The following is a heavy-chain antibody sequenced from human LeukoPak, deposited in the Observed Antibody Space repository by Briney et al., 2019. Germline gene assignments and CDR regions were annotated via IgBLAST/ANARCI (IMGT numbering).Heavy chain of an antibody. CDR1: GFTFSSYS. D-gene: IGHD3-3*01. V-gene: IGHV3-21*01. Sequence: GGSLRLSCAASGFTFSSYSMNWVPQAPGKGLEWVSSISSSSSYIYYSDSVKVRFTISRDSAKNSLYLQMNSLRAEDAAVYYCARDRYDFWSGYYPHGAFDIWGQGTMVTVSS. CDR2: ISSSSSYI. J-gene: IGHJ3*02. CDR3: ARDRYDFWSGYYPHGAFDI.